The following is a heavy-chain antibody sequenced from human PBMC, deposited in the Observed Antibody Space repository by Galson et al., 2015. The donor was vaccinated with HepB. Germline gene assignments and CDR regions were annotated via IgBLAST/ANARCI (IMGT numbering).Heavy chain of an antibody. CDR2: IWYDGSNK. J-gene: IGHJ3*02. V-gene: IGHV3-33*01. D-gene: IGHD3-3*02. CDR3: ARDAFRPHAFDI. CDR1: GFTFSSYG. Sequence: SLRLSCAASGFTFSSYGMYWVRQAPGKGLEWVAAIWYDGSNKYYADSVKGRFTITRDNSKNTLYLQMNSLRAEDTAVYYCARDAFRPHAFDIWGQGTMVAVSS.